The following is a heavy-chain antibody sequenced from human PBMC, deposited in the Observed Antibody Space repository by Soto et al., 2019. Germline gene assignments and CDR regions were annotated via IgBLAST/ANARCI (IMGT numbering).Heavy chain of an antibody. Sequence: SVKVSCKASGGTFSNSAIIWVRQAPGQGLEWMGGILPIFGTPNYAQKFQGRLTISADEFSSTAYMELNILRSEDTAVYYCAKPEEEIDTEMLKGIANWGQGSLVTVSS. CDR2: ILPIFGTP. D-gene: IGHD3-16*01. CDR1: GGTFSNSA. V-gene: IGHV1-69*13. CDR3: AKPEEEIDTEMLKGIAN. J-gene: IGHJ4*02.